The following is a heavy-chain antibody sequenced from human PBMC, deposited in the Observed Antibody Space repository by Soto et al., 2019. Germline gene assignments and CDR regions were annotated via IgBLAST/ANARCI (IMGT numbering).Heavy chain of an antibody. CDR1: GGSISSGGYS. J-gene: IGHJ4*02. CDR2: ADYSGRT. CDR3: ARREGRRSSYFDY. V-gene: IGHV4-31*03. D-gene: IGHD6-13*01. Sequence: QVQLQESGPGLVKPSQTLSLTCTVSGGSISSGGYSWSWIRQHPGKALGWIGYADYSGRTYYNPSLKSRLTIALHTSKNQFSLNLNSVTAADTAVYYCARREGRRSSYFDYWGQGTLVTVSS.